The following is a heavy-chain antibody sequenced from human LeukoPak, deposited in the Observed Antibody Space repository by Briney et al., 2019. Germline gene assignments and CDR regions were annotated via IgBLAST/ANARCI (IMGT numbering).Heavy chain of an antibody. CDR3: ARSPYYDFWSGYYFDF. CDR1: GFTFSSYA. V-gene: IGHV3-23*01. CDR2: ISGSGGST. J-gene: IGHJ4*02. Sequence: GGSLRLSCAASGFTFSSYAMSWVRQAPGKGLEWVSAISGSGGSTYYADSVKGRFTISRDSSKNTLYLQMNSLRAEDTATYYCARSPYYDFWSGYYFDFWGQGTLVTVSS. D-gene: IGHD3-3*01.